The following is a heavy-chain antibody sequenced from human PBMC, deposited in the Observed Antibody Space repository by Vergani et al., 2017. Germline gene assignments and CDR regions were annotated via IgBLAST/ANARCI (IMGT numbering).Heavy chain of an antibody. V-gene: IGHV1-2*02. CDR2: INPNSGDT. J-gene: IGHJ5*02. CDR3: AREGDMLTGYSSGFDP. D-gene: IGHD3-9*01. Sequence: QVQLVQSGAEVQKPGASVKVSCKASGYTFTGYYMHWVRQAPGQGLEWMGWINPNSGDTNYAQKFQGRVTMTRDTSISTAYMELSRLRSDDTAVYYCAREGDMLTGYSSGFDPWGQGTLVTVSS. CDR1: GYTFTGYY.